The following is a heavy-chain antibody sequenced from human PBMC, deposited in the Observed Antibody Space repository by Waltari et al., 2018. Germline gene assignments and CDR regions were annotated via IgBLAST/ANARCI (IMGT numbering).Heavy chain of an antibody. V-gene: IGHV3-23*01. J-gene: IGHJ4*02. CDR3: AKDVISDWEGNYFYH. Sequence: EVQLLESGGGLVQPGGSLRLSCEASGFTFRNYAMAWVRRAPGEVLEWVSRISTSGRSCRNAVSVKGRFTISRDNSKNTLCLRLNSLRAEDTAKYYCAKDVISDWEGNYFYHWGQGTLVTVSS. CDR2: ISTSGRSC. D-gene: IGHD3-16*02. CDR1: GFTFRNYA.